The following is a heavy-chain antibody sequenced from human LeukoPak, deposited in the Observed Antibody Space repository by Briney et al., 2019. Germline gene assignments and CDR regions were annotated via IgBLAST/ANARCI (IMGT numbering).Heavy chain of an antibody. Sequence: IPSETLSLTCTVSGDSISPYYWTWIRQPPGKGLEWIGYIYHSGSINYNPSLKSRVTISVDTSKNQFSLNLSSVTAADTAVYYCARGGGFDMGGYYFDYWGQGTLVTVSS. J-gene: IGHJ4*02. V-gene: IGHV4-59*01. D-gene: IGHD5-12*01. CDR2: IYHSGSI. CDR1: GDSISPYY. CDR3: ARGGGFDMGGYYFDY.